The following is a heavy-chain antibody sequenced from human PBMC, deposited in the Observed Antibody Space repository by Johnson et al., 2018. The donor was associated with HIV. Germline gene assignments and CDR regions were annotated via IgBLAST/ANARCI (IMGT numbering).Heavy chain of an antibody. CDR3: AKDVGNYWPDSFDV. V-gene: IGHV3-30*04. CDR2: ISYDGSNK. D-gene: IGHD3-22*01. CDR1: GFTFSSYA. Sequence: QVQLVESGGGVVQPGRSLRLSCAASGFTFSSYAMHWVRQAPGKGLEWVAVISYDGSNKYYADSVKGRFTISRDNSKNTLYLQMNSLSTEDTAVYYCAKDVGNYWPDSFDVWGQGTMVTVSS. J-gene: IGHJ3*01.